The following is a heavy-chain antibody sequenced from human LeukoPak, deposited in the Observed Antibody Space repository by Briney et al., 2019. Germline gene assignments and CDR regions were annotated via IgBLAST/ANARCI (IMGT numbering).Heavy chain of an antibody. D-gene: IGHD3-9*01. V-gene: IGHV3-30-3*01. CDR3: ARAGDDILTGYVDY. Sequence: GGSLRLSCAASGFTFSSYAMHWVRQAPGEGLEWVAVISYDGSNKYYADSVKGRFTISRDNSKNTLYLQMNSLRAEDTAVYYCARAGDDILTGYVDYWGQGTLVTVSS. CDR1: GFTFSSYA. CDR2: ISYDGSNK. J-gene: IGHJ4*02.